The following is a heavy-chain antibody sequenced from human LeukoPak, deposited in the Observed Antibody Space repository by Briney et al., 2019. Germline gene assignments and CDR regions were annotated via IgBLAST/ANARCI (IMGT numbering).Heavy chain of an antibody. J-gene: IGHJ6*03. Sequence: ASVKVSCKASGYTFTGYYMHWVRQAPGQGLEWMGRINPNSGGTSYAQKFQDRVTMTRDTSISTAYMELSTLTSDDTAVYYCARDPCSGGTCYYYMDVWGKETTVTVSS. CDR3: ARDPCSGGTCYYYMDV. CDR1: GYTFTGYY. CDR2: INPNSGGT. D-gene: IGHD2-15*01. V-gene: IGHV1-2*06.